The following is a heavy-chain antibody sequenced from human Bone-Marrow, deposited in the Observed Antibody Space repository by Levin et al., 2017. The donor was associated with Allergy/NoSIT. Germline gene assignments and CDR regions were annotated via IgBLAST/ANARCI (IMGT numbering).Heavy chain of an antibody. V-gene: IGHV3-23*01. CDR2: ITGTGDFT. Sequence: LSLTCVASGFTFSDYSMSWVRQAPGKGLEWVSAITGTGDFTNYADSVQGQLTISRDNSKNTLYLQMNGLRAEDTAVYYCARRSQISSGWFDYWGQGTLVTVSS. D-gene: IGHD6-19*01. CDR3: ARRSQISSGWFDY. J-gene: IGHJ4*02. CDR1: GFTFSDYS.